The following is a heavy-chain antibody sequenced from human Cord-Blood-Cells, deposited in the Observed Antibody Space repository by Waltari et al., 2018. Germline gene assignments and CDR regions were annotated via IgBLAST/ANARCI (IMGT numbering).Heavy chain of an antibody. CDR3: ARARTLTIFGVEDAFDI. CDR1: GYNFHGYY. Sequence: QVQLVQSGAEVKKPGASVKVSCKASGYNFHGYYMHWARQAHGQGLEWMGWINPNSGGTNYAQKFQGRVTMTRDTSISTAYMELSRLRSDDTAVYYCARARTLTIFGVEDAFDIWGQGTMVTVSS. D-gene: IGHD3-3*01. J-gene: IGHJ3*02. V-gene: IGHV1-2*02. CDR2: INPNSGGT.